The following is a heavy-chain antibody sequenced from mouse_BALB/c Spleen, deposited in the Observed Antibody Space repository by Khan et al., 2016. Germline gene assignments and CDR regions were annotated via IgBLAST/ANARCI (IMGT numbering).Heavy chain of an antibody. CDR1: GYTFRNYG. CDR3: AIYGSSAYFGS. D-gene: IGHD1-1*01. CDR2: INTNTEES. Sequence: QIQLVQSGPELKKPGETVKISCKASGYTFRNYGINWVTQAPGKGLKWMGWINTNTEESTFAEEFKGRFAFSLETSASTAYLQINNLKNEDTATYFCAIYGSSAYFGSWGRGTTLTVSS. V-gene: IGHV9-3*02. J-gene: IGHJ2*01.